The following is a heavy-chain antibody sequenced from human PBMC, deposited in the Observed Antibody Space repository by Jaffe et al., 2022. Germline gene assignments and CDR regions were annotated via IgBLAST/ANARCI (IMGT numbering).Heavy chain of an antibody. CDR1: GFTFSTCG. J-gene: IGHJ4*02. CDR2: IRFDGSGE. Sequence: QVHLVESGGGVVQPGGSLRLSCAASGFTFSTCGMHWVRQAPGKGLEWVAFIRFDGSGEYYADSVKGRFTISRDNSQNTLYLQMNSLRTEDTAVYYCAKDWDINSWEINFDHWGQGILVTVSS. D-gene: IGHD6-13*01. V-gene: IGHV3-30*02. CDR3: AKDWDINSWEINFDH.